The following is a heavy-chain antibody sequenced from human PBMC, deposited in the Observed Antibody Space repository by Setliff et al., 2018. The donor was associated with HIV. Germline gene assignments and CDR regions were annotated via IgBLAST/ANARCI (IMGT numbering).Heavy chain of an antibody. Sequence: GGSLRLSCAASGFTFSSYSMNWVRQAPGKGLEWVSSISSSSSYIYYADSVKGRFTIARDNAKNSLYLQMDGLRAEDTAVYYCARDSEPGTRVAGTTGLDYWGQGSLVTVSS. V-gene: IGHV3-21*01. D-gene: IGHD6-19*01. CDR3: ARDSEPGTRVAGTTGLDY. J-gene: IGHJ4*02. CDR1: GFTFSSYS. CDR2: ISSSSSYI.